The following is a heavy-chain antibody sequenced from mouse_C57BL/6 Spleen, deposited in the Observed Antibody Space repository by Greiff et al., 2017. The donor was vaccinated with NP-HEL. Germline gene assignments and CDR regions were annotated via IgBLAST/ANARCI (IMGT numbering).Heavy chain of an antibody. V-gene: IGHV2-2*01. J-gene: IGHJ4*01. Sequence: VQLQQSGPGLVQPSQSLSITCTVSGFSLTSYGVHWVRQSPGKGLEWLGVIWRGGSTDYNAAFISRLSISKDNSKSQVFFKMNSLQADDTAIYYCARKGDDYGGAMDYWGQGTSVTVSS. CDR1: GFSLTSYG. D-gene: IGHD2-4*01. CDR3: ARKGDDYGGAMDY. CDR2: IWRGGST.